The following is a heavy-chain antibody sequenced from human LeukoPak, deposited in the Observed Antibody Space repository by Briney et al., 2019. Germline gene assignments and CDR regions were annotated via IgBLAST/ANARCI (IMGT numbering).Heavy chain of an antibody. V-gene: IGHV3-48*01. Sequence: GGSLRLSCAASGFTFSSYSMNWVRQAPGKGLEWVSYISSSSSTIYYADSVKGRFTISRDNAKNSLYLQMNSLRAEDTAVYYCARGSMSYFDYWGQGTLVTVSS. CDR1: GFTFSSYS. CDR2: ISSSSSTI. J-gene: IGHJ4*02. D-gene: IGHD3-3*02. CDR3: ARGSMSYFDY.